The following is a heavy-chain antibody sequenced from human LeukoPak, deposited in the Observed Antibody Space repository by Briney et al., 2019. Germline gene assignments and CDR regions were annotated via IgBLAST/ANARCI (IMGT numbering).Heavy chain of an antibody. CDR2: ISGSGGHT. D-gene: IGHD3-22*01. CDR3: ASEYDSSGSFDY. V-gene: IGHV3-23*01. Sequence: GGSLRLSCEAPRITFSSHAMSWVRQAPGRGLQWVSLISGSGGHTYYGDSVKGRFTISRDNAKNSLYLQMNSLRAEDTAVYYCASEYDSSGSFDYWGQGTLVTVSS. J-gene: IGHJ4*02. CDR1: RITFSSHA.